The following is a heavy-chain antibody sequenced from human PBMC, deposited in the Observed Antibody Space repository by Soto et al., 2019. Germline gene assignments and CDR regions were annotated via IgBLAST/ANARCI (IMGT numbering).Heavy chain of an antibody. D-gene: IGHD6-6*01. J-gene: IGHJ4*02. CDR3: ARGGVAARPVTDFDY. CDR2: IIPIFGTA. V-gene: IGHV1-69*13. CDR1: GGTFSSYA. Sequence: SVKVSCKASGGTFSSYAISWVRQAPGQGLEWMGGIIPIFGTANYAQKFQGRVTITADESTSTAYMELSSLRSEDTAVYYCARGGVAARPVTDFDYWGQGTLVTVSS.